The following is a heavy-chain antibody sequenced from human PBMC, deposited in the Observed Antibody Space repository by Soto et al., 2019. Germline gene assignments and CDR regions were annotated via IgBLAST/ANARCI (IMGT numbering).Heavy chain of an antibody. Sequence: EVQLLESGGGLVQPGGSLRLSCAASGFTFSSYAMSWVRQAPGKGLEWVSAISGSGGSTYYADSVKGRFTISRDNSKNTLYLQMNSLRAEDTAVYYCAKAMIVVVIRSYYFDYWGQGTLVTVSS. CDR3: AKAMIVVVIRSYYFDY. D-gene: IGHD3-22*01. V-gene: IGHV3-23*01. CDR2: ISGSGGST. CDR1: GFTFSSYA. J-gene: IGHJ4*02.